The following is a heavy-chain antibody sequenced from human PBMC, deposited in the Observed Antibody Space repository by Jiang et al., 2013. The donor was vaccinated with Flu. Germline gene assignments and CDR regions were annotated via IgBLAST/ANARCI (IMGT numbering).Heavy chain of an antibody. V-gene: IGHV1-46*01. CDR3: ARDCRAYYDFWSGPQGMDV. Sequence: SGAEVKKPGTSVKVTCKASGYTFSTHWMHWVRQAPGQGLEWMGIINPSGGSTSYAQKFQGRVTMTRDTSTSTVYMELSSLRSEDTAVYYCARDCRAYYDFWSGPQGMDVWGQGTTVTVSS. CDR2: INPSGGST. J-gene: IGHJ6*02. CDR1: GYTFSTHW. D-gene: IGHD3-3*01.